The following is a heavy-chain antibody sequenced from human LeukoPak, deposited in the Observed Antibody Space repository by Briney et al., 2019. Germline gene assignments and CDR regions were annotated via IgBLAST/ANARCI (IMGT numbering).Heavy chain of an antibody. Sequence: GGSLRLSCAVSGFPFSNSWMYWVRQAPGKGLEGVANIKSDGSGISYVDSVKGRFIISRANARNSLYLQMNSLRVEDTAVYFCAGGNSMDVWGKGTAVTVSS. CDR3: AGGNSMDV. CDR1: GFPFSNSW. CDR2: IKSDGSGI. J-gene: IGHJ6*04. D-gene: IGHD1/OR15-1a*01. V-gene: IGHV3-7*03.